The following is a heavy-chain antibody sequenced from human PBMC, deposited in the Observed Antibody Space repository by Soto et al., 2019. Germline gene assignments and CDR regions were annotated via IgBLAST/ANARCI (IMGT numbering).Heavy chain of an antibody. CDR1: GYIFTAYS. CDR3: AREDNCSDGICYSEYFQR. V-gene: IGHV1-46*01. D-gene: IGHD2-15*01. CDR2: VNPSGGST. J-gene: IGHJ1*01. Sequence: QVQLVQSGAEVKKPGASVKVSCKASGYIFTAYSMHWVRQAPGQGLEWMGVVNPSGGSTNYAQKFQGSINMTRDTSTRTGYMDLSSLTSEDTAVYYCAREDNCSDGICYSEYFQRWGQGTLVTVSS.